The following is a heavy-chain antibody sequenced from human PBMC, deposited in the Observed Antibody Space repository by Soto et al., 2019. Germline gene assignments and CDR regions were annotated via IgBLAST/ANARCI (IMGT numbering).Heavy chain of an antibody. D-gene: IGHD3-10*01. CDR2: ISSSSSTI. CDR3: ARDRGGSGSYYIQYDAFDI. V-gene: IGHV3-48*02. J-gene: IGHJ3*02. Sequence: GGSLRLSCAASGFTFVSYSINCVRQSPLKWREWVSYISSSSSTIYYADSVKGRFTISRDNAKNSLYLQMNSLRDEDTAVYYCARDRGGSGSYYIQYDAFDIWGQGTMVTVSS. CDR1: GFTFVSYS.